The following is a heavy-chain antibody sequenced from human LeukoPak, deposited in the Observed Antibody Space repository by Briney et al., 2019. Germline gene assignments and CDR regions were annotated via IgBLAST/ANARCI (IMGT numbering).Heavy chain of an antibody. CDR1: GGSLSGYY. V-gene: IGHV4-34*01. Sequence: PSETLSLTCAVSGGSLSGYYWTWIRQPPGKGLEWIGEINHSGSTNYNPSLKSRVTISVDTSKNQFSLKLSSVTAADTAVYYCATVRYKYCSGGSCHNFDYWGQGTLVTVSS. D-gene: IGHD2-15*01. CDR2: INHSGST. J-gene: IGHJ4*02. CDR3: ATVRYKYCSGGSCHNFDY.